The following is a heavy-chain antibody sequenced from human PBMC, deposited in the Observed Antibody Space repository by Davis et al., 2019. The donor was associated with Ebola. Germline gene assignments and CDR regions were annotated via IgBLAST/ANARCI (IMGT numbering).Heavy chain of an antibody. CDR3: AANQDILSTFDY. Sequence: PSETLSLTCAVYGGSFSGYYWSWIRQPPGKGLEWIGYIYYSGSTNYNPSLKSRVTISVDTSKNQFSLKLSSVTAADTAVYYCAANQDILSTFDYWGQGTLVTVSS. CDR1: GGSFSGYY. V-gene: IGHV4-59*01. CDR2: IYYSGST. D-gene: IGHD3-9*01. J-gene: IGHJ4*02.